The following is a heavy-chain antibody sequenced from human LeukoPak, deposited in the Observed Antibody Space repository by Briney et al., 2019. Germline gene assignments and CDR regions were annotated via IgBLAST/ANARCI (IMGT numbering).Heavy chain of an antibody. V-gene: IGHV4-59*01. J-gene: IGHJ5*02. Sequence: SETLSLTCAVYGGSFSGYYWSWIRQPPGKGLEWIGYIYYSGSTNYNPSLKSRVTISVDTSKNQFSLKLSSVTAADTAVYYCARVDYLGSWYVTNWFDPWGQGTLVTVSS. D-gene: IGHD6-13*01. CDR1: GGSFSGYY. CDR3: ARVDYLGSWYVTNWFDP. CDR2: IYYSGST.